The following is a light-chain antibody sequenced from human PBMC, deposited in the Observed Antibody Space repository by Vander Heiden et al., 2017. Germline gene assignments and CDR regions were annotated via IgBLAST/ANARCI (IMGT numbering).Light chain of an antibody. Sequence: EIVLTQSPGPLSLSPGERATLSCRASQSVSSSYLAWYQQRPGQAPRLLIYGASSRATGIPDRFSGSGSGTGFTLTISRLEPEDFAVYYCQQYGSAPLTFGGGTKVEIK. J-gene: IGKJ4*01. CDR3: QQYGSAPLT. V-gene: IGKV3-20*01. CDR1: QSVSSSY. CDR2: GAS.